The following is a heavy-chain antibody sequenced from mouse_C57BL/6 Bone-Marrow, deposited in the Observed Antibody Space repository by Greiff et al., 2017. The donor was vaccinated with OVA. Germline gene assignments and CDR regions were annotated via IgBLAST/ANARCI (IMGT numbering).Heavy chain of an antibody. Sequence: QVTLKVCGPGLLQSSQSLSLTCSFSGFSLSTSGMGVSWLRQPSGKGLEWLAHHYWDDDKRYNPSLKSRLSISKDTSRNQVFLKITSVDTADTATYYCARSASGYRAFDYWGQGTPLTVSS. J-gene: IGHJ2*01. V-gene: IGHV8-12*01. CDR2: HYWDDDK. CDR1: GFSLSTSGMG. CDR3: ARSASGYRAFDY. D-gene: IGHD3-1*01.